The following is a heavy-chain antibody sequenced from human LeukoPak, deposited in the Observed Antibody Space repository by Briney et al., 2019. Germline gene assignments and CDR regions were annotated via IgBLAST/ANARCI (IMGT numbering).Heavy chain of an antibody. Sequence: GSSVKVSCKASGGTFSSYAISWVRQAPGQGLEWMGRIIPIFGTANYAQKFQGRVTITTDESTSTAYMELSSLRSEDTAVYYCARDLIAAAEEGAFDIWGQGTMVTVSS. J-gene: IGHJ3*02. V-gene: IGHV1-69*05. CDR2: IIPIFGTA. CDR1: GGTFSSYA. D-gene: IGHD6-13*01. CDR3: ARDLIAAAEEGAFDI.